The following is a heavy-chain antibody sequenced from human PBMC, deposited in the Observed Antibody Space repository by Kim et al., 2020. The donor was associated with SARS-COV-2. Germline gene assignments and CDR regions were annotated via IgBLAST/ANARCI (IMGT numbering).Heavy chain of an antibody. CDR2: ISYDGSNK. V-gene: IGHV3-30*18. CDR1: GFTFSSYG. J-gene: IGHJ4*02. CDR3: AKDAPVTFWDFWSGLIDY. Sequence: GGSLRLSCAASGFTFSSYGMHWVRQAPGKGLEWVAVISYDGSNKYYADSVKGRFTISRDNSKNTLYLQMNSLRAEDTAVYYCAKDAPVTFWDFWSGLIDYWGQGTLVTVSS. D-gene: IGHD3-3*01.